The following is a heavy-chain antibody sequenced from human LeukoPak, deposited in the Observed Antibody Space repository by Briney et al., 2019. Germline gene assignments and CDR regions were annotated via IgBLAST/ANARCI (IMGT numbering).Heavy chain of an antibody. CDR2: ISSSGSTI. D-gene: IGHD4-17*01. V-gene: IGHV3-48*03. CDR3: AREARWLNFDY. CDR1: GFTFSSYE. Sequence: PGGSLRLSCAASGFTFSSYEMNWVRQAPGKGLEWVSYISSSGSTIYYADSVKGRFTISRDNAKNSLYLQMNSLGAEDTAVYYCAREARWLNFDYWGQGTLVTVSS. J-gene: IGHJ4*02.